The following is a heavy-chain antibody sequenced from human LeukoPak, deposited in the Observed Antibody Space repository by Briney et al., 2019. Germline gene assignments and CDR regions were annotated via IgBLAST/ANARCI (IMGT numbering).Heavy chain of an antibody. V-gene: IGHV1-69*05. J-gene: IGHJ6*03. CDR3: ASDIVVVPAAQRSGYYYYMDV. D-gene: IGHD2-2*01. CDR2: SIPIFGTA. Sequence: SGKVSCKASGGTFSSYAISWVRQAPGQGLEWMGGSIPIFGTANYAQKFQGKVTITTDESTSTAYMELSSLSSEDTAVYYCASDIVVVPAAQRSGYYYYMDVWGKGTTVTVSS. CDR1: GGTFSSYA.